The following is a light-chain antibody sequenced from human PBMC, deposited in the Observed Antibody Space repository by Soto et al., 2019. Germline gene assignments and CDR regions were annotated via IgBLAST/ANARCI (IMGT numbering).Light chain of an antibody. Sequence: QSVLTQPRSVSGSPGQSVTISCTGTSSDVGGYNYVSWYQQHPGKAPKLMIYDVSKRPSGVPDRFSGSKSGNTASLTISGLQAEDEADYYCCSYAGSYTHVVFGGGTLLTVL. CDR1: SSDVGGYNY. J-gene: IGLJ2*01. CDR3: CSYAGSYTHVV. V-gene: IGLV2-11*01. CDR2: DVS.